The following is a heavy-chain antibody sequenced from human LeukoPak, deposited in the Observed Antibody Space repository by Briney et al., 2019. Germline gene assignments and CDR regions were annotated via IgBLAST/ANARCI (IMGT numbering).Heavy chain of an antibody. V-gene: IGHV4-59*01. J-gene: IGHJ4*02. CDR2: ILESQTT. Sequence: SETLSPTCTVSGGSISGYYWSWMRQPPGKGLEWVGYILESQTTGYNPSLESRVTISQDTSRNQFSLKLSSVTAADTAVYYCARWNEGLDYWGQGTLVTVSS. D-gene: IGHD1-1*01. CDR1: GGSISGYY. CDR3: ARWNEGLDY.